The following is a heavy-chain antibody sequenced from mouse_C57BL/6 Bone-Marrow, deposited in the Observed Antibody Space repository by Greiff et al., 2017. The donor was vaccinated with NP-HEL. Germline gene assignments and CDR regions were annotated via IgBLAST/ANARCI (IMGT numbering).Heavy chain of an antibody. CDR3: ARDDYDVDAVDY. J-gene: IGHJ4*01. V-gene: IGHV1-72*01. D-gene: IGHD2-4*01. Sequence: VQLQQSGAELVKPGASVKLSCKASGYTFTSYWMHWVKQGPGRGLEWIGRIDPNSGGTKYNEKFKSKATLTVDNPSSTAYMQISSLTSEDSGVYYCARDDYDVDAVDYWGRGTSVTVTS. CDR2: IDPNSGGT. CDR1: GYTFTSYW.